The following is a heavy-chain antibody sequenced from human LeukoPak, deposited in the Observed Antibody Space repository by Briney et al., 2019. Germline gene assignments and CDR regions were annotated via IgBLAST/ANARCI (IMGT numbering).Heavy chain of an antibody. Sequence: PGGSLRLSCGVSGFTFRSYWMSWVRQAPGKGLEWVANINQDGSERYYVDSVKGRFTISRDNAENSLYLQMNSLRADDTAVYYCASLYMITFGGVDYWGQGTLVTVSS. CDR2: INQDGSER. CDR3: ASLYMITFGGVDY. CDR1: GFTFRSYW. J-gene: IGHJ4*02. V-gene: IGHV3-7*03. D-gene: IGHD3-16*01.